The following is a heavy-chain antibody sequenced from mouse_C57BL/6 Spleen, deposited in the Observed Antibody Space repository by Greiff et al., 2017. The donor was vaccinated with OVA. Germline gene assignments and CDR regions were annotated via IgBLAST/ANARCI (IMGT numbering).Heavy chain of an antibody. CDR2: IDPSDSYT. Sequence: VQLQQPGAELVMPGASVKLSCKASGYTFTSYWMHWVKQRPGQGLEWIGEIDPSDSYTNYNQKFKGKSTLTVDKSSSTAYMQLSSLTSEDSAVYYCARDRSTYYFDYWGQGTTLTVSS. V-gene: IGHV1-69*01. CDR1: GYTFTSYW. J-gene: IGHJ2*01. CDR3: ARDRSTYYFDY. D-gene: IGHD5-1*01.